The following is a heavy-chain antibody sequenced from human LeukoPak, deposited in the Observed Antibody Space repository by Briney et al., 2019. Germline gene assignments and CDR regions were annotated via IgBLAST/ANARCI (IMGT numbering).Heavy chain of an antibody. D-gene: IGHD5-24*01. CDR1: GFIFRRYW. Sequence: PGGSLRLSCATSGFIFRRYWMSWVRQAPGKGLEWVASINQDQSAIFYVDSVKGRFTISRDNTRNLLFLQMNSLRAEDTAFYYCAKLIRDVTIYDFWGPGSLVTVSS. J-gene: IGHJ4*03. V-gene: IGHV3-7*01. CDR2: INQDQSAI. CDR3: AKLIRDVTIYDF.